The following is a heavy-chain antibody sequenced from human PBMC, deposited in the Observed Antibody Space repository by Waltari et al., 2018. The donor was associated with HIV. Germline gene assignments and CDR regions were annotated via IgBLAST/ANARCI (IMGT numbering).Heavy chain of an antibody. CDR3: AKAREEASTMTARFDS. Sequence: EVHLLESGGGLVHPGGSLRFSCATSGFPFANYAMPLVRQAPGTGLEWVSTISATGGSKYYAVSVKGRLTISRDNSKNTLFLHMNSLRVDDTAVYFCAKAREEASTMTARFDSWGQGSLVTVSA. V-gene: IGHV3-23*01. CDR2: ISATGGSK. J-gene: IGHJ4*02. CDR1: GFPFANYA. D-gene: IGHD2-21*02.